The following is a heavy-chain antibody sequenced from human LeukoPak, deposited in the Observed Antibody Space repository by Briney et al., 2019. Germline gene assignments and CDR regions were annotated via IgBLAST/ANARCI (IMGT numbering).Heavy chain of an antibody. Sequence: GGSLRLSCAASGFTFSSYSMNWVRQAPGKGLEWVSSISSSSSYIYYADSVKGRFTISRDNAKNSLYLQMSSLRAEDTAVYYCARRYHWGYYYYGMDVWGQGTTVTVSS. CDR2: ISSSSSYI. D-gene: IGHD1-1*01. CDR3: ARRYHWGYYYYGMDV. CDR1: GFTFSSYS. J-gene: IGHJ6*02. V-gene: IGHV3-21*01.